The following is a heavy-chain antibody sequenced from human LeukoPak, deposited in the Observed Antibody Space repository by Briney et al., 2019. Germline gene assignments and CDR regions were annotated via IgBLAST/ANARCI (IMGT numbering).Heavy chain of an antibody. J-gene: IGHJ4*02. D-gene: IGHD1-26*01. Sequence: PGGSLRLSCAASRFSFNTFAMHWVRQTPGKGLEWVAVISYDGSEEYYTDSVKGRFTISRDNSQNTLFLQMTSLRVQDTAVYYCARGRGGTYGAPWYWGQGTLVAVSS. CDR3: ARGRGGTYGAPWY. CDR2: ISYDGSEE. CDR1: RFSFNTFA. V-gene: IGHV3-30*04.